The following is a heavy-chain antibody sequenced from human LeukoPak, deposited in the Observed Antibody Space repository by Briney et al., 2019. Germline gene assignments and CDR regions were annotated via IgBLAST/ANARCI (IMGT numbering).Heavy chain of an antibody. Sequence: ASVKVSCKASGYTFTGYYMHWVRQATGQGLEWMGWMNPNSGNTGYAQKFQGRVTMTRNTSISTAYMELSSLRSEDTAVYYCARDILTGGWFDPWGQGTLVTVSS. V-gene: IGHV1-8*02. CDR1: GYTFTGYY. D-gene: IGHD3-9*01. CDR2: MNPNSGNT. CDR3: ARDILTGGWFDP. J-gene: IGHJ5*02.